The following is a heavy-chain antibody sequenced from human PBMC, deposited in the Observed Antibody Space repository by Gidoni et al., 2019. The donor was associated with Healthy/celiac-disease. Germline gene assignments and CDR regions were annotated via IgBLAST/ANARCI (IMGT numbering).Heavy chain of an antibody. D-gene: IGHD3-10*01. CDR2: INHSGST. J-gene: IGHJ6*02. CDR3: ARVGPYYYGSGSRYGMDV. CDR1: GGSFSGYY. Sequence: QVQLQQWGAGLLTPSETLSLTCAVYGGSFSGYYWSWIRQPPGKGLEWIGEINHSGSTNYNPSLKSRVTISVDTSKNQFSLKLSSVTAADTAVYYCARVGPYYYGSGSRYGMDVWGQGTTVTVSS. V-gene: IGHV4-34*01.